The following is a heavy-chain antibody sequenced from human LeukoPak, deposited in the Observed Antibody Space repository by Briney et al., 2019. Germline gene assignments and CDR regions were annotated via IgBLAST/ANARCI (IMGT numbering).Heavy chain of an antibody. CDR2: IDTAGSRS. CDR3: ATGAKWGPSLFDY. V-gene: IGHV3-74*01. Sequence: GGSLRLSCAASGFPFSGYWMDWVRQAPGKGLVWVARIDTAGSRSNYADSVKGRFTISRDNAKNTLYLQMNSLGAEDTAVYYCATGAKWGPSLFDYWGQGTLVTVSS. CDR1: GFPFSGYW. J-gene: IGHJ4*02. D-gene: IGHD7-27*01.